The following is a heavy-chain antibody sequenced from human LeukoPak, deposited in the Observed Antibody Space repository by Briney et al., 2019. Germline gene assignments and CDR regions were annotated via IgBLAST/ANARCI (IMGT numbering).Heavy chain of an antibody. D-gene: IGHD2-2*01. V-gene: IGHV1-8*03. J-gene: IGHJ4*02. CDR1: GYTFTSYD. Sequence: ASVKVSCKASGYTFTSYDINWVRQATGQGLEWMGWMNPNSGNTGYAQKFQGRVTITRDTSASTAYMELSSLRSEDMAVYYCARGGLIVVVPAATSFDYWGQGTLVTVSS. CDR2: MNPNSGNT. CDR3: ARGGLIVVVPAATSFDY.